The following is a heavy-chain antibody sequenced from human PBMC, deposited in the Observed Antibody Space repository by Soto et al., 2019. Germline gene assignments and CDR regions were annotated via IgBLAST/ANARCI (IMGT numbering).Heavy chain of an antibody. CDR3: ARGTQGLRFLEWLSMDV. CDR1: GYTFTSYA. D-gene: IGHD3-3*01. CDR2: INAGNGNT. Sequence: ASVKVSCKASGYTFTSYAMHWVRQAPGQRLEWMGWINAGNGNTKYSQKFQGRVTITRDTSASTAYMELSSLRSEDTAVYYCARGTQGLRFLEWLSMDVWGQGTTVTVSS. J-gene: IGHJ6*02. V-gene: IGHV1-3*01.